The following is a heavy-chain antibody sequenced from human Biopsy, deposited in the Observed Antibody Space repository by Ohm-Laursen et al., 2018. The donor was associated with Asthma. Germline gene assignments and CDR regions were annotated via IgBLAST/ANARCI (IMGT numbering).Heavy chain of an antibody. V-gene: IGHV3-30*18. Sequence: RSLRLSCAASGFVFRSHAMHWVRQAPGKGLEWVAVVSYDGGVAHYADSMKGRFTISRDNAKSTLYLQMNRLRIDDTAVYYCAKRRGYSDLTDFDHWGQGTLATVSS. CDR3: AKRRGYSDLTDFDH. CDR2: VSYDGGVA. J-gene: IGHJ4*02. D-gene: IGHD3-3*01. CDR1: GFVFRSHA.